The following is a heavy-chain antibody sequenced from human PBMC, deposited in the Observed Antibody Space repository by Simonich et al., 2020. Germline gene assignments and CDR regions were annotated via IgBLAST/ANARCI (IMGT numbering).Heavy chain of an antibody. V-gene: IGHV1-2*02. J-gene: IGHJ4*02. CDR3: ASSKRGYNWNDFDY. D-gene: IGHD1-1*01. Sequence: QVQLVQSGAEVKKPGASVKVSCKASGYTFTGYYMHWVRQAPGQGLEWRGWINPKMGGTKYDQKFQGRVTMTRDTSISTAYMELSRLRSDDTAVYYCASSKRGYNWNDFDYWGQGTLVTVSS. CDR1: GYTFTGYY. CDR2: INPKMGGT.